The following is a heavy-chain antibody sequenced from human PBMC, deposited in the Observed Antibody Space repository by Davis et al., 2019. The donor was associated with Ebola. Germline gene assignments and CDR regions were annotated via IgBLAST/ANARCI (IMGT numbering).Heavy chain of an antibody. J-gene: IGHJ4*02. CDR2: INHSGST. Sequence: MPGGSLRLSCAVYGGSFSGYYWSWIRQPPGKGLEWIGEINHSGSTNYNPSLKSRVTISVDTSKNQFSLKLSSVTAADTAVYYCARVRGVASYGYPGRFDYWGQGTLVTVSS. D-gene: IGHD5-18*01. CDR3: ARVRGVASYGYPGRFDY. CDR1: GGSFSGYY. V-gene: IGHV4-34*01.